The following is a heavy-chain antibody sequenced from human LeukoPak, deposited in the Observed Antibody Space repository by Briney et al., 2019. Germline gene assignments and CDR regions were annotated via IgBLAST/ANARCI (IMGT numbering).Heavy chain of an antibody. CDR3: ARAYDGYSGSYHGGYY. J-gene: IGHJ4*02. CDR2: IYYTGST. D-gene: IGHD1-26*01. V-gene: IGHV4-59*08. Sequence: SETLSLTCTVSGGSISSYYWSWIRQPPGKVLEWIGYIYYTGSTNYNPSLKSRVTISVDTSKNQFSLKLTSVTAADTAVYYCARAYDGYSGSYHGGYYWGQGTLVTVSS. CDR1: GGSISSYY.